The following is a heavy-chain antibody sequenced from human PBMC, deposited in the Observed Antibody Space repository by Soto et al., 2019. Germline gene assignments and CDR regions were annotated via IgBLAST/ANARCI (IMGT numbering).Heavy chain of an antibody. CDR2: ISSSSSYI. Sequence: PGGSLRISCAASGFTFSSYSMDGVRQAPGKGLEWVSSISSSSSYIYYADSVKGRFTISRDNAKNSLYLQMNSLGAEDTAVYYCARGWIVVVPAAIGAGAFDIWGQGTMVTVSS. V-gene: IGHV3-21*01. D-gene: IGHD2-2*01. CDR1: GFTFSSYS. J-gene: IGHJ3*02. CDR3: ARGWIVVVPAAIGAGAFDI.